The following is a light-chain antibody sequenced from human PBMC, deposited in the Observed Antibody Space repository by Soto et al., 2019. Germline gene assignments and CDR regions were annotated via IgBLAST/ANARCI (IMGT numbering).Light chain of an antibody. J-gene: IGLJ1*01. V-gene: IGLV2-8*01. CDR3: SSYAGSNNRFV. Sequence: ALTQPPSASGSPGQSVPISCTGTNSDVGGYNFVSWYQQHPGTAPKLIIYEVTKRPSGVPDRFSGSKSGSTASLTVSGLQAEDEADYYCSSYAGSNNRFVFGTGTKVTVL. CDR2: EVT. CDR1: NSDVGGYNF.